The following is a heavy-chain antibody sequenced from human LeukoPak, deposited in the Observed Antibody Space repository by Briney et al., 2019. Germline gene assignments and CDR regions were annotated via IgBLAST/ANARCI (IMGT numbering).Heavy chain of an antibody. V-gene: IGHV4-59*01. J-gene: IGHJ3*02. CDR3: ARGGTAGTTFAVLDAFDI. Sequence: PSETLSLTCTVSGGYISSYYWSWIRQPPGKGLECIGYIHYSGSTNYNPSLKSRVTISVDTSKNQFSLKLSSVTAADTAVYYCARGGTAGTTFAVLDAFDIWGQGTMVTVSS. CDR1: GGYISSYY. CDR2: IHYSGST. D-gene: IGHD1-14*01.